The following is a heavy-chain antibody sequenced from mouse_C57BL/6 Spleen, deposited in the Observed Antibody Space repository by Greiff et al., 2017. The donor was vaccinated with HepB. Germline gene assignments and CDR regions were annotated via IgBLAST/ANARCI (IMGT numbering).Heavy chain of an antibody. D-gene: IGHD1-1*01. Sequence: VQLQQPGAELVKPGASVKLSCKASGYTFTSYWMHWVKQRPGRGLEWIGRIDPDSGGTKYNEKFKSKATLTVDKPSSTAYMQLSSLTTEDSAVYYCASGDYYGSSYSWIAYWGQGTLVTVSA. V-gene: IGHV1-72*01. CDR1: GYTFTSYW. CDR2: IDPDSGGT. CDR3: ASGDYYGSSYSWIAY. J-gene: IGHJ3*01.